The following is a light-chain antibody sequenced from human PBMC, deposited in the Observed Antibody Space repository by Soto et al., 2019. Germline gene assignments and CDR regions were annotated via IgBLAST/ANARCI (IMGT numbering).Light chain of an antibody. CDR2: RNN. CDR3: VAWDDSLRGWV. V-gene: IGLV1-47*01. Sequence: QSVLTQPPSESGTPRQRVTISCSASGSSIGSNSVYWYQHLPGTAPKLLIYRNNQRPSGVTDRFSGSKSGTSASLAISGLRSEDEGDYYCVAWDDSLRGWVFGGGTKLTVL. J-gene: IGLJ3*02. CDR1: GSSIGSNS.